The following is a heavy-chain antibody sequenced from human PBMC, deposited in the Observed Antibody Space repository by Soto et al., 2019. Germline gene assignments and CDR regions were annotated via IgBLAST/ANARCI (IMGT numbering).Heavy chain of an antibody. D-gene: IGHD2-8*01. J-gene: IGHJ4*02. Sequence: SETLSLTCTVSGDSIGTTHSYWAWIRQSPGKGLEWIGNIHYSGSTYYMPSLRSRVTLSVDTSKNQFSLGLTSVTAEDTAVYYCARHEGNGNVWPLDYWGQGILVTVSS. V-gene: IGHV4-39*01. CDR1: GDSIGTTHSY. CDR2: IHYSGST. CDR3: ARHEGNGNVWPLDY.